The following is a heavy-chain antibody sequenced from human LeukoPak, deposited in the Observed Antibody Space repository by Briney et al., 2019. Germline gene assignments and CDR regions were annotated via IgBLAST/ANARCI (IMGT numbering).Heavy chain of an antibody. CDR1: GFTFSSYW. CDR3: ASQPAAADVDY. Sequence: HSGGSLRLSCAASGFTFSSYWMTWVRQAPGKGLEWVANIKQDGSKKSYVDSVKGRFTISRDNAKNSLYLQMHSLSADDTGVYCCASQPAAADVDYWGQGTLVTVSS. V-gene: IGHV3-7*03. D-gene: IGHD2-2*01. J-gene: IGHJ4*02. CDR2: IKQDGSKK.